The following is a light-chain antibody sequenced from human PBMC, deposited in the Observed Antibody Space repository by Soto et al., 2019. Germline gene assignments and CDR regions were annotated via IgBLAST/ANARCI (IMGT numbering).Light chain of an antibody. CDR2: VAS. Sequence: EIVLTQSPATLSLSPGERATLSCRASQSVSTYFAWYQQKPGQAPRLLIYVASTRATGIPARFSGSGPGTDFTLTISSLEPEDFAVYYCQHRGNWPLTFGGGTKVDIK. J-gene: IGKJ4*01. V-gene: IGKV3-11*01. CDR1: QSVSTY. CDR3: QHRGNWPLT.